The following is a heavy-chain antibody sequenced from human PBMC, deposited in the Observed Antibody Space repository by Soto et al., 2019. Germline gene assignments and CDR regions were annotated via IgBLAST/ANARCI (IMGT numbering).Heavy chain of an antibody. CDR1: GGSISSSSYY. J-gene: IGHJ6*02. D-gene: IGHD5-12*01. CDR2: TYYTGTT. Sequence: QLQLQESGPGLVKPSETLSLTCTVSGGSISSSSYYWGWIRQPPGKGLEWIGTTYYTGTTYYNPSLKSRVTISVDTSKNQFSLKLSSVTAADTAVYYCARHRGPGSWSGYGYGMDVWGQGTTVTVSS. V-gene: IGHV4-39*01. CDR3: ARHRGPGSWSGYGYGMDV.